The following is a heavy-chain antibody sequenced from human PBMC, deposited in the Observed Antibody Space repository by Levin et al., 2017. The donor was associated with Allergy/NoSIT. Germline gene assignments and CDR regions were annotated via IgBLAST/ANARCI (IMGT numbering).Heavy chain of an antibody. CDR1: GFTFSSYS. V-gene: IGHV3-21*01. J-gene: IGHJ4*02. Sequence: GESLKISCAASGFTFSSYSMNWVRQAPGKGLEWVSSISSSSSYIYYADSVKGRFTISRDNAKNSLYLQMNSLRAEDTAVYYCARVYSGSYDYWGQGTLVTVSS. CDR2: ISSSSSYI. D-gene: IGHD1-26*01. CDR3: ARVYSGSYDY.